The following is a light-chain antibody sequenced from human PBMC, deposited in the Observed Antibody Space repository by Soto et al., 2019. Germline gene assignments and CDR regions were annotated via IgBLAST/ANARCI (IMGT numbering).Light chain of an antibody. V-gene: IGKV1-27*01. Sequence: DFQMTQSPSSLSASVVDRVTITCLASQSFSTYLAWYQQKPGKVPKLLISGISTLQSGVPSRFSGSGYGTEFTLTISNLQPEDVATYYCQKYNTAPLTFGGGTKVDIK. CDR3: QKYNTAPLT. CDR2: GIS. CDR1: QSFSTY. J-gene: IGKJ4*01.